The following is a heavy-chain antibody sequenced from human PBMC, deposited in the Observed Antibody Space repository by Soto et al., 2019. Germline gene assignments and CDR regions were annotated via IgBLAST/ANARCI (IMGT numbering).Heavy chain of an antibody. V-gene: IGHV3-23*01. CDR2: ISGSGGST. Sequence: GGSLRLSCAASGFTFSSYAMSWVRQAPGKGLEWVSAISGSGGSTYYADSVKGRFTISRDNSKNTLYLQMNSLRAEGTAVYYCAKEGRYCSGGSCYSRYFDYWGQGTLVTVSS. CDR3: AKEGRYCSGGSCYSRYFDY. CDR1: GFTFSSYA. J-gene: IGHJ4*02. D-gene: IGHD2-15*01.